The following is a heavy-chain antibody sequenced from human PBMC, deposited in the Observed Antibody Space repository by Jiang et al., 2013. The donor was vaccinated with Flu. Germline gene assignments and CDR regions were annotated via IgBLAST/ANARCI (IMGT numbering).Heavy chain of an antibody. CDR3: ARHISHGEPFDI. CDR2: IDPSDSYT. J-gene: IGHJ3*02. D-gene: IGHD1-26*01. V-gene: IGHV5-10-1*01. CDR1: GYSFTSNW. Sequence: GAEVKKPGESLRISCKGSGYSFTSNWISWVRQKPGKGLEWMGRIDPSDSYTNYSPSFQGHVTISPDKSISTAYLQWSSLKASDTAMYYCARHISHGEPFDIWGQGTMVTVSS.